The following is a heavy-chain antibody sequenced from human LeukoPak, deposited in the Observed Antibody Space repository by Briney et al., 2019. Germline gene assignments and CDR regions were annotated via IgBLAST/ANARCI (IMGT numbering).Heavy chain of an antibody. Sequence: PSETLSLTCAVYGGSFSGYYWSWIRQPPGKGLEWIGYIYYSGSTNYNPSLKSRVTISVDTSKNQFSLKLSSVTAADTAVYYCAACPYYWGQGTLVTVSS. CDR2: IYYSGST. J-gene: IGHJ4*02. V-gene: IGHV4-59*08. CDR3: AACPYY. CDR1: GGSFSGYY.